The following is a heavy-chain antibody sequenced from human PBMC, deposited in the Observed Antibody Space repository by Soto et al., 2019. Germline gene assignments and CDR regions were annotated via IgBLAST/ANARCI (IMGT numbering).Heavy chain of an antibody. CDR1: GGSISSYY. CDR3: ARVSAGYRYFDP. V-gene: IGHV4-59*01. J-gene: IGHJ2*01. Sequence: QGQLQEPGPGLVKPSGTLSVTCTVSGGSISSYYWSWIRQPPVNGLEWIGYIYYSGSTYYNPFLKSRVTISVDTSKIQFSLKLSAVTAAGTAVYYCARVSAGYRYFDPWGRGTLVTVSS. CDR2: IYYSGST. D-gene: IGHD6-19*01.